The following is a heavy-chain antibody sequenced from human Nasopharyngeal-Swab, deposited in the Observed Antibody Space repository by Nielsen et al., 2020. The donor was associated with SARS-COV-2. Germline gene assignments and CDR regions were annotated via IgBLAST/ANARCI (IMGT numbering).Heavy chain of an antibody. Sequence: KVSCKGSGYSFTSYWINWVRQMPGKGLEWMGRIDPSDSYTNYSPSFQGHVSISTDKSINTAYLQWSSLKASDTAMYYCARPLGYGGNSDFYYWGQGTLVTVSS. D-gene: IGHD4-23*01. CDR3: ARPLGYGGNSDFYY. V-gene: IGHV5-10-1*01. J-gene: IGHJ4*02. CDR1: GYSFTSYW. CDR2: IDPSDSYT.